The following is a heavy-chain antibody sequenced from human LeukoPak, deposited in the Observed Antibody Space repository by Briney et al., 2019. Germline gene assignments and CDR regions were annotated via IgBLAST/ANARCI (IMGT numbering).Heavy chain of an antibody. D-gene: IGHD3-9*01. J-gene: IGHJ4*02. CDR3: ARDVPNDWLDY. Sequence: GASVKVSCKASGYAFTGFFIHWVRQAPGQGLEWMGWIDPNSGGTVYAQKFQGRVTMTRDTSISTAYMELSSLRSDDTAVYYCARDVPNDWLDYWGQGTLVTVSS. V-gene: IGHV1-2*02. CDR2: IDPNSGGT. CDR1: GYAFTGFF.